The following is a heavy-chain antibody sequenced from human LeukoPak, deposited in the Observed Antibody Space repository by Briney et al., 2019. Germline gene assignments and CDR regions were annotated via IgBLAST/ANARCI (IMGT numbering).Heavy chain of an antibody. V-gene: IGHV1-69*06. Sequence: GASVKVSCKASGGTFSSYAISWVRQAPGQGLEWMGGIIPIFGTANYAQKFQGRVTITADKSTSTAYMELSSLRSEDTAVYYCARAGYGGWYFDLWGRGTLVTVSS. J-gene: IGHJ2*01. CDR3: ARAGYGGWYFDL. CDR2: IIPIFGTA. CDR1: GGTFSSYA. D-gene: IGHD4-23*01.